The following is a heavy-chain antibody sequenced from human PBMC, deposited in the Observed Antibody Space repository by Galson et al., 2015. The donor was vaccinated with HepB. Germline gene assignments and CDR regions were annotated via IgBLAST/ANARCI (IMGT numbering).Heavy chain of an antibody. CDR3: TRDGEGSGRYFVY. CDR1: GGTFSTRT. V-gene: IGHV1-69*13. D-gene: IGHD1-26*01. J-gene: IGHJ4*02. Sequence: SVKVSCKASGGTFSTRTISWVRQAPGQGLEWMGGVIPIFDKSNYAQKFQGRVTITADESTSTAYVELSSLTSEDTGLYYCTRDGEGSGRYFVYWGQGTLVTVPS. CDR2: VIPIFDKS.